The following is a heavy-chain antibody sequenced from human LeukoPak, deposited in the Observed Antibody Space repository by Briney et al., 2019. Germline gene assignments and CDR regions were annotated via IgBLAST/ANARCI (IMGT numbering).Heavy chain of an antibody. CDR2: INPSSGGT. D-gene: IGHD1-26*01. V-gene: IGHV1-2*02. CDR3: ARPIRGSYVEDAFDM. J-gene: IGHJ3*02. CDR1: GYTFSDYY. Sequence: RASVKVSCKTSGYTFSDYYLHWVRQAPGQGLEWMGWINPSSGGTKSVQKFRGRVTMTRDTSISTGYMELSRLRSDDTAVYYCARPIRGSYVEDAFDMWGQGTMVTVSA.